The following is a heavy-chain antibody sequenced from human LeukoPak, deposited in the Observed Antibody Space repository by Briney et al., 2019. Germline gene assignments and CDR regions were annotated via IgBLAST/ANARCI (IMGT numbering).Heavy chain of an antibody. Sequence: PGGSLRLSCAASGFTFSSYAMSWVRQAPAKGLEWVSAISGSGGSTYYADSVKGRFTISRDNSKNTLYLQMNNLRAEDTALYYCAKDFDSFYDSTSYGASFSYWGQGTLVTVSS. V-gene: IGHV3-23*01. CDR1: GFTFSSYA. CDR3: AKDFDSFYDSTSYGASFSY. J-gene: IGHJ4*02. D-gene: IGHD3-22*01. CDR2: ISGSGGST.